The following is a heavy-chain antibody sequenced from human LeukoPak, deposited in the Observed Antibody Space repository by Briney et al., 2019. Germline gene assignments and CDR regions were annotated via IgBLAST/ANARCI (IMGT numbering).Heavy chain of an antibody. Sequence: ASVKVSCKASGYTFTIYGIRWVRQAPGQGLEWMGWISAYNGNTNYAQKLQGRVTMTTDTSTSTAYMELRSLRSDDTAVYYCARDRRDIVVVVAATDDAFDIWGQGTMVTVSS. CDR1: GYTFTIYG. D-gene: IGHD2-15*01. CDR3: ARDRRDIVVVVAATDDAFDI. V-gene: IGHV1-18*01. J-gene: IGHJ3*02. CDR2: ISAYNGNT.